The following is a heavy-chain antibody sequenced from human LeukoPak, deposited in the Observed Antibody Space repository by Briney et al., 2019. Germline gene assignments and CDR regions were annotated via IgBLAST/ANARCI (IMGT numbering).Heavy chain of an antibody. CDR3: ARDGVTPGFGIDY. CDR2: IYTSGST. Sequence: SETLSLTCTVSGGSISSGSYYWSWIRQPAGKGLEWIGRIYTSGSTNYNPSLKSRVTISVDTSKNQFSLKLSSVTAADTAVYYCARDGVTPGFGIDYWGQGTLVTVSS. CDR1: GGSISSGSYY. V-gene: IGHV4-61*02. D-gene: IGHD3-16*01. J-gene: IGHJ4*02.